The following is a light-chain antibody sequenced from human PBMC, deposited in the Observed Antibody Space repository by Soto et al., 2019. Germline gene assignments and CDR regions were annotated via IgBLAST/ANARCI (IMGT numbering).Light chain of an antibody. V-gene: IGKV3-15*01. Sequence: EIVMTQSPATLSVSPGERATLSCRASQSVSTNLAWHQQKPGQAPRLLIYGASTRATGIPARFSGSGSGTDFTLTISSLQSEDFAVYYCQHYHNWPPWTFGQGTKVEIK. CDR3: QHYHNWPPWT. J-gene: IGKJ1*01. CDR2: GAS. CDR1: QSVSTN.